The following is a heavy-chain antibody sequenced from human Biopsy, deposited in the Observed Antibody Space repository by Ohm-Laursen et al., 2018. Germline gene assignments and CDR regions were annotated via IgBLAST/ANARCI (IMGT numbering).Heavy chain of an antibody. CDR1: GFLFSRHA. D-gene: IGHD3-10*01. V-gene: IGHV3-64*01. J-gene: IGHJ4*02. CDR2: ISNTGDGT. CDR3: ARASDVGSRGAGDY. Sequence: SLRLSCAASGFLFSRHAMHWVRQAPGKGLEYVSAISNTGDGTYYANSVKGRFTVSRDNSGNRLYLQMDSLRIEDTAIYFCARASDVGSRGAGDYWGRGTRVTVSS.